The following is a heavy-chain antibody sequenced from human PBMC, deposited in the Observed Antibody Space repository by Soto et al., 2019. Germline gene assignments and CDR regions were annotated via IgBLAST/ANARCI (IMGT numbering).Heavy chain of an antibody. D-gene: IGHD3-9*01. CDR1: GFTFSSYA. CDR2: ISYDGSNK. V-gene: IGHV3-30-3*01. J-gene: IGHJ4*02. Sequence: QVQLVESGGGVVQPGRFLRLSCAASGFTFSSYAMHWVRQAPGKGLEWVAVISYDGSNKYYADSVKGRFTISRDNSKNTLYLQMNSLRAEDTAVYYCARGTPQLRYFDWALDYWGQGTLVTVSS. CDR3: ARGTPQLRYFDWALDY.